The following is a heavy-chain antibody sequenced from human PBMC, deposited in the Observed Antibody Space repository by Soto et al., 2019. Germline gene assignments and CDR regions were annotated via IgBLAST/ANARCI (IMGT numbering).Heavy chain of an antibody. V-gene: IGHV1-69*01. CDR2: IIPVFGIV. J-gene: IGHJ6*02. Sequence: QVHLLLQSGAEVKKPGSSVKVSCKASGGNPSNSAISWVRQAPGQGLEWMGGIIPVFGIVSYAQNFQGRVTITADESTSIAYMELSSLRSEDTAVYFCAGGRIGVAGSSAYYGMDVWGQGTTVTVSS. CDR3: AGGRIGVAGSSAYYGMDV. D-gene: IGHD6-19*01. CDR1: GGNPSNSA.